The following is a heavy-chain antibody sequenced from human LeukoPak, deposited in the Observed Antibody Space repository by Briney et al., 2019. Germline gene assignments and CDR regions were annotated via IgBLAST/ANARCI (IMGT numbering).Heavy chain of an antibody. Sequence: GGSLRLSCAASGFTFSSYSMDWVRQAPGKGLEWVSYIGGGSSDTHYADSVKGRFTMSRDNAKNSVYLEMNSLRVEDTAVYYCTRDMSSSSWHALDPWGQGILVTVSS. D-gene: IGHD6-13*01. CDR1: GFTFSSYS. CDR2: IGGGSSDT. V-gene: IGHV3-21*06. J-gene: IGHJ5*02. CDR3: TRDMSSSSWHALDP.